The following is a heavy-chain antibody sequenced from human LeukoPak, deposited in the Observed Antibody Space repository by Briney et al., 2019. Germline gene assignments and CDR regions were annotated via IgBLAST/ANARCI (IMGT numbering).Heavy chain of an antibody. CDR1: GFTFSSYS. CDR2: ISSSSSYI. Sequence: GGSLRLSCAASGFTFSSYSMNWVRQAPGKGLEWVSSISSSSSYIYYADSVKGRFTISRDNAKNSLYLQMNSLRAEDTAVYYCATLSRLERPFSVDYWGQGTLVTVSS. D-gene: IGHD1-1*01. CDR3: ATLSRLERPFSVDY. V-gene: IGHV3-21*01. J-gene: IGHJ4*02.